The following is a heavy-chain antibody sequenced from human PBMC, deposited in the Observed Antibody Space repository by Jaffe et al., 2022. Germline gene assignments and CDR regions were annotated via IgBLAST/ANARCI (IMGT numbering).Heavy chain of an antibody. CDR3: ARESILWFGELGPFDY. D-gene: IGHD3-10*01. Sequence: QVQLQESGPGLVKPSQTLSLTCTVSGGSISSGSYYWSWIRQPAGKGLEWIGRIYTSGSTNYNPSLKSRVTISVDTSKNQFSLKLSSVTAADTAVYYCARESILWFGELGPFDYWGQGTLVTVSS. CDR1: GGSISSGSYY. V-gene: IGHV4-61*02. J-gene: IGHJ4*02. CDR2: IYTSGST.